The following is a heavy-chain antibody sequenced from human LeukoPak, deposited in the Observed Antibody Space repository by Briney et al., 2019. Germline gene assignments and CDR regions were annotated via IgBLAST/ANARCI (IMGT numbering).Heavy chain of an antibody. V-gene: IGHV3-23*01. CDR1: GFTFSSFA. D-gene: IGHD3-10*01. Sequence: GGSLRLSCAASGFTFSSFAMSWVRQAPGKGLEWVSSISSSGTSTYYADSADSVKGRFTISRDNSKNTLYLQINSLRADDTALYYCATLKEYYYGSGSRSYEVPYFDYWGQGTLVTVPS. CDR3: ATLKEYYYGSGSRSYEVPYFDY. CDR2: ISSSGTST. J-gene: IGHJ4*02.